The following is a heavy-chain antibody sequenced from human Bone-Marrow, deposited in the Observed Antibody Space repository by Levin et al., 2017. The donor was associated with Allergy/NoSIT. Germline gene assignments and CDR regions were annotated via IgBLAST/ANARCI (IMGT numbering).Heavy chain of an antibody. CDR2: ISTSGDST. J-gene: IGHJ4*02. CDR1: GFTFGDYA. V-gene: IGHV3-23*01. D-gene: IGHD6-13*01. Sequence: GGSLRLSCAASGFTFGDYAMNWVRQAPGKGLEWVSIISTSGDSTYYADSVKGRFTISRDNSKNTLYLQMNGLRAEDTAVYYCAKGLSYSSNLRGAYWGQGTLVTVSS. CDR3: AKGLSYSSNLRGAY.